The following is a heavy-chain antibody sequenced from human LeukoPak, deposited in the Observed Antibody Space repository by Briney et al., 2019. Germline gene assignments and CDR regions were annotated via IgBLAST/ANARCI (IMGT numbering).Heavy chain of an antibody. Sequence: GGSLRLSCAASGFTFSSYAMHWVGQAPGKGLEWVAVISYDGSNKYYADSVKGRFTISRDNSKNTLYLQMNSLRAEDTAVYYCASMIVVVNWGQGTLVTVSS. J-gene: IGHJ4*02. CDR2: ISYDGSNK. CDR3: ASMIVVVN. CDR1: GFTFSSYA. V-gene: IGHV3-30-3*01. D-gene: IGHD3-22*01.